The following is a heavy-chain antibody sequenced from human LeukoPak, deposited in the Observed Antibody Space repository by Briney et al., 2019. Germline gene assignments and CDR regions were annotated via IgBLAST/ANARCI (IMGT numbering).Heavy chain of an antibody. CDR3: ARASAGNFGQ. J-gene: IGHJ4*02. D-gene: IGHD4-23*01. Sequence: GGSLRLPCAASGFTFSSYSMNWVRQAPGKGLEWVSSITSSNSLYYADSVKGRFTISRDNAQNSVYLQMNSLRAEDTAVYYCARASAGNFGQWGQGTLVTVSS. V-gene: IGHV3-21*01. CDR2: ITSSNSL. CDR1: GFTFSSYS.